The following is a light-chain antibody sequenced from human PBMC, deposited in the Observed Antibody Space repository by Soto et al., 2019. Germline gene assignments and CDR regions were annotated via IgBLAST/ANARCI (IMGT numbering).Light chain of an antibody. V-gene: IGLV3-21*04. CDR2: YDS. CDR1: NIGTKN. Sequence: SYELTQPPSVSVAPGKTATITCGGDNIGTKNVHWYQQKTGQAPVLVLRYDSDRPSGITERFSGSNSGNTATLTISRVEAGDEADYHCQVWDSNSDHYVFGTGTKVTVL. J-gene: IGLJ1*01. CDR3: QVWDSNSDHYV.